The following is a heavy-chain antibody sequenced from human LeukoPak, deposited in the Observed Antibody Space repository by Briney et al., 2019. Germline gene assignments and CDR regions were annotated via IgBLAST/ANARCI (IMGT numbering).Heavy chain of an antibody. CDR3: ASTPSQSPSTPHYMDV. Sequence: GGSLTLSCTASGFTFSTSSMNWVRLAPGKGLEWVSSISSSSTYIYHADSVKGRFTISRDNAKKSLYLQMNSLRAEDTAVYYCASTPSQSPSTPHYMDVWGKGTTVTVSS. CDR1: GFTFSTSS. V-gene: IGHV3-21*01. J-gene: IGHJ6*03. D-gene: IGHD2-15*01. CDR2: ISSSSTYI.